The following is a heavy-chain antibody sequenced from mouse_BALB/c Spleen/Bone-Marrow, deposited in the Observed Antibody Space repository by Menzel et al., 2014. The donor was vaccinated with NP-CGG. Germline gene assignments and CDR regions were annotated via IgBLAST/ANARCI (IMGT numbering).Heavy chain of an antibody. J-gene: IGHJ3*02. CDR1: GFSLSNYA. CDR3: ARPVYSNSNNYDFDAFSL. CDR2: IWSGGGT. D-gene: IGHD2-4*01. V-gene: IGHV5-6-5*01. Sequence: LEESGGRLVTPGTPLTLTCTVSGFSLSNYAMGWVRQAPGKGLEWVGIIWSGGGTYYANWVKGRFTISKTSTTVDLRITIPTTEDTATYFCARPVYSNSNNYDFDAFSLWGQGTLVTVS.